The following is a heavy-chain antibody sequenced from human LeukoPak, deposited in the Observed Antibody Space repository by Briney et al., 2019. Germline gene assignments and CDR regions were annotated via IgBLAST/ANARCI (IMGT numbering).Heavy chain of an antibody. CDR1: GGSISSYY. CDR3: ARVTKTYYYYMDV. D-gene: IGHD2-2*01. CDR2: IYYSGST. Sequence: PSETLSLTCTVSGGSISSYYWSWIRQPPGKGLEWIGYIYYSGSTNYNPSLKSRVTISVDTPKNQFSLKLSSVTAADTAVYYCARVTKTYYYYMDVWGKGTTVTVSS. J-gene: IGHJ6*03. V-gene: IGHV4-59*01.